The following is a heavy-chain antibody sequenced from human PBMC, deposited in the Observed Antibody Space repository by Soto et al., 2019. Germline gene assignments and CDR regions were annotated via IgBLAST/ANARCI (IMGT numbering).Heavy chain of an antibody. V-gene: IGHV3-11*01. Sequence: PGGSLRLSCAASGFTFSDYYMSWIRQAPGKGLEWVSYISSSGSTIYYADSVKGRFTISRDNAKNSLYLQMNSLRAEDTAVYYCARDRGGDSSGWYGSDAFDIWGQGTMVTVSS. CDR2: ISSSGSTI. CDR3: ARDRGGDSSGWYGSDAFDI. D-gene: IGHD6-19*01. J-gene: IGHJ3*02. CDR1: GFTFSDYY.